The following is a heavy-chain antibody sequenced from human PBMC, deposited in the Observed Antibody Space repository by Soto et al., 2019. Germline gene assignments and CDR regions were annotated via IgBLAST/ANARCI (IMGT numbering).Heavy chain of an antibody. V-gene: IGHV3-23*01. CDR1: GFTFSSYG. CDR3: ARDVGLDSDDFFAY. D-gene: IGHD3-9*01. Sequence: GGSLRLSCTASGFTFSSYGMGWVRQAPGKGLQWVSTIRGDGGQTHYTDSVKGQFSISRDNSKNTVYLQMDSLRAEDTAMYFCARDVGLDSDDFFAYWGQGTQVTVS. CDR2: IRGDGGQT. J-gene: IGHJ4*02.